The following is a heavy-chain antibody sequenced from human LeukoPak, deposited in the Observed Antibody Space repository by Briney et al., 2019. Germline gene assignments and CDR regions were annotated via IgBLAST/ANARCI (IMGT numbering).Heavy chain of an antibody. D-gene: IGHD3-3*01. CDR2: ISSSSSTI. V-gene: IGHV3-48*01. CDR1: GFTFSSYS. Sequence: PGGSLRLSCAASGFTFSSYSMNWVRQAPGKGLEWVSYISSSSSTIYYADSVKGRFTISRDNAKNSLYLQMNSLRAEDTAVYYCAKENDFWSGYLGWFDPWGQGTLVTVSS. CDR3: AKENDFWSGYLGWFDP. J-gene: IGHJ5*02.